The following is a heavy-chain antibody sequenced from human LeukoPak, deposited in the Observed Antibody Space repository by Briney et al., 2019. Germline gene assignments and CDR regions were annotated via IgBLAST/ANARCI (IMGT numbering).Heavy chain of an antibody. J-gene: IGHJ4*02. V-gene: IGHV3-21*01. CDR2: ISSSRSYI. Sequence: PGGSLRLSCAASGFTFSSYSMNWVRQAPGKGLEWVSFISSSRSYIYYADSVKGRFIISRDNAKNSLYLQMNSLRAEDTAVYYCAILPPGSYVWGSYRPYFDYWGQGTLVTVSS. D-gene: IGHD3-16*02. CDR1: GFTFSSYS. CDR3: AILPPGSYVWGSYRPYFDY.